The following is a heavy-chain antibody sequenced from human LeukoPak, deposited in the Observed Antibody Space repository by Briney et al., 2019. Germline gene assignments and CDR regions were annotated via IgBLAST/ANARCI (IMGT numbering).Heavy chain of an antibody. CDR1: GFTFSSSS. J-gene: IGHJ4*02. Sequence: GGSLRLSCAASGFTFSSSSMDWVRQAPGKELEWVSYISSSSSTIYYADSVKGRFTISRDNAKNSLYLQMNSLRDEDSAVYYCARDYGDYGEYFDSWGQGTLVTVSS. D-gene: IGHD4-17*01. CDR3: ARDYGDYGEYFDS. V-gene: IGHV3-48*02. CDR2: ISSSSSTI.